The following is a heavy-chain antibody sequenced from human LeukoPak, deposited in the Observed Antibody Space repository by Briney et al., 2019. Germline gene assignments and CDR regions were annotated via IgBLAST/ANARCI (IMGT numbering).Heavy chain of an antibody. Sequence: ASVKVSCKTSGYTFSSYGISWVRQAPGQGLEWMGWISAYNGNIRYAQKFQGRVSMTTDKSTSTAYMELSSLRSEDTAVYYCATFHIVVVTAIPGWAFDIWGQGTMVTVSS. CDR1: GYTFSSYG. V-gene: IGHV1-18*01. CDR3: ATFHIVVVTAIPGWAFDI. CDR2: ISAYNGNI. J-gene: IGHJ3*02. D-gene: IGHD2-21*02.